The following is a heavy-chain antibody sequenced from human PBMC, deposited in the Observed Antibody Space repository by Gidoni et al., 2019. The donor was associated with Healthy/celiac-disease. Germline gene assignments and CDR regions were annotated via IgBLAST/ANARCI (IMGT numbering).Heavy chain of an antibody. CDR3: ASGGSFSSSQDY. J-gene: IGHJ4*02. D-gene: IGHD6-6*01. V-gene: IGHV4-34*01. Sequence: PSLKSRVTISVDTSKNQFSLKLSSVTAADTAVYYCASGGSFSSSQDYWGQGTLVTVSS.